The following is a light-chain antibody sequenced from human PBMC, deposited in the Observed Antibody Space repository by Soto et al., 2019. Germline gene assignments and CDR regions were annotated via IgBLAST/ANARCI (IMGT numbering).Light chain of an antibody. CDR3: QQYNNWPWT. J-gene: IGKJ1*01. Sequence: EIVMTQSPATLSVSPGERATLSCRASQSVSSNLAWYQQKPGQAPRLLIYGASTRATGIPARFSGSGSGTEFTLTICSLQSEDFAVYYWQQYNNWPWTFGQGTKVEIK. V-gene: IGKV3-15*01. CDR1: QSVSSN. CDR2: GAS.